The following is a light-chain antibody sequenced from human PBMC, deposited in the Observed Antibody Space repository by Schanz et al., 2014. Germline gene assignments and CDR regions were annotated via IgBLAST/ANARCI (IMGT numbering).Light chain of an antibody. V-gene: IGLV2-14*01. Sequence: QSVLTQPASVSGSPGQSITISCTGTSSDVGGYNYVSWYQQHPDKVPKLMIYDVSDRPSGVSNRFSGSKSGNTASLTISGLQAEDEADYYCSSYTSSSTRVFGGGTKVTVL. J-gene: IGLJ3*02. CDR3: SSYTSSSTRV. CDR2: DVS. CDR1: SSDVGGYNY.